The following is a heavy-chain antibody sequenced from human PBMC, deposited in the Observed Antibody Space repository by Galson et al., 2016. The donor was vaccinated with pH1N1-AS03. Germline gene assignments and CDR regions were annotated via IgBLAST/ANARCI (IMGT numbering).Heavy chain of an antibody. J-gene: IGHJ4*02. CDR1: GFSLPTSGVG. CDR2: IYWNDER. D-gene: IGHD3-16*01. Sequence: PALVKPPQRLTLTCTFSGFSLPTSGVGVGWIRQPPGGALEWLAVIYWNDERSYTPSLRTRLTVSRGTSENQVVLTLDTVDPADTGTYFCAHRAPFTFGATFVGGGQFDYWGQGTLVTASS. CDR3: AHRAPFTFGATFVGGGQFDY. V-gene: IGHV2-5*01.